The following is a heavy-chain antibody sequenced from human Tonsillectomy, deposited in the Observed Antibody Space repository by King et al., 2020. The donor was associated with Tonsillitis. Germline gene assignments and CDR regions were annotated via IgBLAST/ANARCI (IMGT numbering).Heavy chain of an antibody. CDR3: ARGGDYYDSSGYYLTDP. Sequence: QLVQSGAEVKKPGASVKVSCKASGYTFTSYYMHWVRQAPGQGLEWMGIINPSGGSTSYAQKFQGRATMTRDTSTSTVYMELSSLRSEDTAVYYCARGGDYYDSSGYYLTDPWGQGTLVTVSS. V-gene: IGHV1-46*01. D-gene: IGHD3-22*01. CDR1: GYTFTSYY. CDR2: INPSGGST. J-gene: IGHJ5*02.